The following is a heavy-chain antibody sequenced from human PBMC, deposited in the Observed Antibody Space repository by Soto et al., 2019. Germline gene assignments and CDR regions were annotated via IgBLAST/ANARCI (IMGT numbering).Heavy chain of an antibody. Sequence: SETLSLTCTVSGGSISSSSYYWGWIRQPPGKGLEWIGSIYYSGSTYYNPSLKSRVTISVDTSKNQFSLKLSSVTAADTAVYYCATELVERFDYWGQGTLVTVSS. D-gene: IGHD2-21*01. CDR2: IYYSGST. CDR1: GGSISSSSYY. CDR3: ATELVERFDY. J-gene: IGHJ4*02. V-gene: IGHV4-39*01.